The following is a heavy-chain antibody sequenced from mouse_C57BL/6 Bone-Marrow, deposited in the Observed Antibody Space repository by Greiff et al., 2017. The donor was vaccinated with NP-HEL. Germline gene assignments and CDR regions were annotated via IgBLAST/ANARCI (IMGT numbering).Heavy chain of an antibody. CDR1: GFTFSDYY. D-gene: IGHD1-1*01. V-gene: IGHV5-12*01. CDR2: ISNGGGST. J-gene: IGHJ3*01. Sequence: VQLKQSGGGLVQPGGSLKLSCAASGFTFSDYYMYWVRQTPEKRLEWVAYISNGGGSTYYPDTVKGRFTISRDNAKNTLYLQMSRLKSEDTAMYYCARHERGYYGSSYGFAYWGQGTLVTVSA. CDR3: ARHERGYYGSSYGFAY.